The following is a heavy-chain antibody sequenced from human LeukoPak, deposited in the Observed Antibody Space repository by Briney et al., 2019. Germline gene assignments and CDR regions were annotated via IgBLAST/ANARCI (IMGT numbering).Heavy chain of an antibody. CDR3: ARDMGSSWHSDY. CDR2: ISSSSSYT. CDR1: GFTFSDYY. D-gene: IGHD6-13*01. Sequence: PGGSLRLSCAASGFTFSDYYMSWIRQAPGKGLEWVSYISSSSSYTNYADSVKGRFTISRDNAKNSLHLQMNSLRAEDTAVYYCARDMGSSWHSDYWGQGTLVTVSS. J-gene: IGHJ4*02. V-gene: IGHV3-11*06.